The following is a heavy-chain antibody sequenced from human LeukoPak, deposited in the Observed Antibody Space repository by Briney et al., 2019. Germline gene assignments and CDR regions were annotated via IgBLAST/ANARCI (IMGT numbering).Heavy chain of an antibody. J-gene: IGHJ4*02. CDR2: INPNSGGT. V-gene: IGHV1-2*02. CDR1: GYTFTGYY. D-gene: IGHD3-9*01. Sequence: GASVKVSCKASGYTFTGYYTHWVRQAPGQGLEWMGWINPNSGGTNYAQKFQGRVTMTRDTSISTAYMELSRLRSDDTAVYYCARLFYDFWSGYNPVGRPDNDILTGYYIELDYWGQGTLVTVSS. CDR3: ARLFYDFWSGYNPVGRPDNDILTGYYIELDY.